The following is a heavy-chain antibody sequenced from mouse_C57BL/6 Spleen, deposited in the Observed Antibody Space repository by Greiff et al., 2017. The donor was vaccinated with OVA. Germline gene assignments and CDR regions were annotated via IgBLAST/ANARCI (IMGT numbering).Heavy chain of an antibody. CDR2: IYPGDGGT. CDR3: ARGTYYYDYAMDY. CDR1: GYAFSSYW. J-gene: IGHJ4*01. D-gene: IGHD1-1*01. V-gene: IGHV1-80*01. Sequence: QVQLKESGAELVKPGASVKISCKASGYAFSSYWMNWVKQRPGKGLEWIGKIYPGDGGTNYNGKFKGKATLTAEKSSSTAYMQLSSLTSEDSAVYFCARGTYYYDYAMDYWGQGTSVTVSS.